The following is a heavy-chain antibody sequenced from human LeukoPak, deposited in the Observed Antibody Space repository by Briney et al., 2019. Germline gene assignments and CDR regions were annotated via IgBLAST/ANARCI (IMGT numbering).Heavy chain of an antibody. Sequence: PSETLSLTCTVSGGSISSSSYYWGWIRQPPGKGLEWIGRIYYSGSTYYNPSRKSRVTITVDTAKSEFAQKLRSVTAAGTAVYYCAFRYCSGGSCCLPSWGQGTLVTVSS. V-gene: IGHV4-39*06. CDR2: IYYSGST. J-gene: IGHJ4*02. CDR1: GGSISSSSYY. CDR3: AFRYCSGGSCCLPS. D-gene: IGHD2-15*01.